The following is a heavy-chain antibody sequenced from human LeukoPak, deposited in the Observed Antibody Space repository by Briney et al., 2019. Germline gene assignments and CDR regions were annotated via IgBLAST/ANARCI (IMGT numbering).Heavy chain of an antibody. V-gene: IGHV4-30-4*01. CDR3: ARWFYYGSGRRQFDY. CDR2: IYYSGST. J-gene: IGHJ4*02. D-gene: IGHD3-10*01. Sequence: PSETLSLTCTVSGGSISSGDYYWNWIRQPPGKGLEWIGYIYYSGSTSYNPSLKSRVIILMDTSKNQFSLNLSSVTAADTAVYYCARWFYYGSGRRQFDYWGQGTLVTVSS. CDR1: GGSISSGDYY.